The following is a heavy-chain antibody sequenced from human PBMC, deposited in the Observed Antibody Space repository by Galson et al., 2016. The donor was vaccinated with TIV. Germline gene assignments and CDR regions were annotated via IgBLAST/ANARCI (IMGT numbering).Heavy chain of an antibody. CDR2: IIGMFGTT. J-gene: IGHJ4*02. V-gene: IGHV1-69*13. Sequence: SVKVSCKASGGTFSSYAFSWVRPAPGQGLEWMGRIIGMFGTTNYAQKFQGRVTITADELTSTAYMELSSLRSEDTAMYYCARARGYSGHEGNYWGQGTLVTVSS. D-gene: IGHD5-12*01. CDR3: ARARGYSGHEGNY. CDR1: GGTFSSYA.